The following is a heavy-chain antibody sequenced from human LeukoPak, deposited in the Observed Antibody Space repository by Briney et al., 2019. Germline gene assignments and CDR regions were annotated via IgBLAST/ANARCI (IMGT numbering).Heavy chain of an antibody. Sequence: TLSLTCTVSGGSISSGDYYWSWIRQPPGKGMEWIGYIYYSGSTYYNPSLKSRVTISVDTSKNQFSLKLSSVTATDTAVYYCARGYSSSWPFDYWGQGTLVTVSS. D-gene: IGHD6-13*01. V-gene: IGHV4-30-4*08. CDR3: ARGYSSSWPFDY. CDR1: GGSISSGDYY. J-gene: IGHJ4*02. CDR2: IYYSGST.